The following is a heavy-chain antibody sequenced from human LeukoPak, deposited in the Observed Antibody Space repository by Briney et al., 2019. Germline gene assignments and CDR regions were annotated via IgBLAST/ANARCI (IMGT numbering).Heavy chain of an antibody. D-gene: IGHD3-22*01. CDR2: IYSGGST. J-gene: IGHJ4*02. CDR1: GFTVSSNY. Sequence: GGSLRLSCAASGFTVSSNYMSWVRQAPGKGLEWVSVIYSGGSTYYADSVKGRFTISRDNSKSTLYLQMNSLRAEDTAVYYCARVRYYYDSSGLYYFDYWGQGTLVTVSS. V-gene: IGHV3-53*01. CDR3: ARVRYYYDSSGLYYFDY.